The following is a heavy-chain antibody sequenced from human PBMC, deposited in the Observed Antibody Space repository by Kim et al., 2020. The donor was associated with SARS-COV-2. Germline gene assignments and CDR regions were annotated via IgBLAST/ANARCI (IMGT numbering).Heavy chain of an antibody. V-gene: IGHV3-7*01. CDR3: ARGAGSSVFDP. CDR1: GFTFSNYW. CDR2: IKHDGSGQ. D-gene: IGHD1-26*01. J-gene: IGHJ5*02. Sequence: GVSLRLSCAASGFTFSNYWMTWVRQTPGKGLEWVASIKHDGSGQYYVDSLKGRFTISRDNAKNSLYLQMNSLRAEDTALYHCARGAGSSVFDPWGQGTLVTVSS.